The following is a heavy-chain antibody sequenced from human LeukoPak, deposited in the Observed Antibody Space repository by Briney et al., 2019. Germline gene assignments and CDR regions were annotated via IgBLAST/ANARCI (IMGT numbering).Heavy chain of an antibody. Sequence: GGSLRLSCAASVFTLSNYWMSWVRQAPAKGLEWVANIKQDGSEEYYVHSVKGRFTISRDNSKNTYYLQMNSQRAEDTAVYYCARDIVVVVAAHFDYWGQGTLVTVSS. CDR2: IKQDGSEE. V-gene: IGHV3-7*03. CDR3: ARDIVVVVAAHFDY. D-gene: IGHD2-15*01. CDR1: VFTLSNYW. J-gene: IGHJ4*02.